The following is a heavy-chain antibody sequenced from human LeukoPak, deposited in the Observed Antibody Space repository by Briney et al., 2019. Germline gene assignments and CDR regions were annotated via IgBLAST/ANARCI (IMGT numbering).Heavy chain of an antibody. CDR1: GFTFSAYW. V-gene: IGHV3-7*01. J-gene: IGHJ4*02. D-gene: IGHD6-19*01. CDR2: INEGGNVK. CDR3: ARVGKNGWDFDH. Sequence: GGSLRLSCAASGFTFSAYWITWVRQAPGKGLEGVANINEGGNVKFYVDSVKGRFTISRDNTKISLHLQMYSLRAEDTAVYYCARVGKNGWDFDHWGQGTLVTVSS.